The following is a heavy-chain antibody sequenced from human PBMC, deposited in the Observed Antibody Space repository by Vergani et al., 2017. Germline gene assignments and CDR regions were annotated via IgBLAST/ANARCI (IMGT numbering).Heavy chain of an antibody. CDR2: IYPADSDT. D-gene: IGHD1-1*01. Sequence: EVALVQSGPEMRKPGESVKISCKGSEYSFGNYWIGWVRQMPGKGLEWMGIIYPADSDTRYSPSFQGQVTISADKSISTAFLQWDSLKASDTALYYCARHTTYTDSWGQGTLVTVSS. CDR1: EYSFGNYW. CDR3: ARHTTYTDS. V-gene: IGHV5-51*01. J-gene: IGHJ4*02.